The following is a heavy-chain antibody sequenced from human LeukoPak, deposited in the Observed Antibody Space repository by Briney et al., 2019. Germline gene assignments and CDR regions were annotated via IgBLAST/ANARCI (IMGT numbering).Heavy chain of an antibody. Sequence: SQTLSLTCTVSGGSISGGSYYWSWIRQPAGKGLEWIGRIYTSGSTNYNPSLKSRVTISVDTSKNQFSLKLSSVTAADTAVYYCARESGLDYDSSGYYYHPGAFDIWGQGTMVTVSS. CDR1: GGSISGGSYY. D-gene: IGHD3-22*01. CDR2: IYTSGST. J-gene: IGHJ3*02. V-gene: IGHV4-61*02. CDR3: ARESGLDYDSSGYYYHPGAFDI.